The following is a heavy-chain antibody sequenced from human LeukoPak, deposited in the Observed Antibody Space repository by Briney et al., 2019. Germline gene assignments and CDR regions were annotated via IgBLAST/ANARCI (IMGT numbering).Heavy chain of an antibody. CDR3: ARAEYSSSSDAFDI. V-gene: IGHV1-18*01. Sequence: ASVKVSCKASGGTFSSYAISWVRQAPGQGLEWMGWISAYNGNTNYAQKLQGRVTMTTDTSTSTAYMELRSLRSDDTAVYYCARAEYSSSSDAFDIWCQGTMVTVSS. CDR1: GGTFSSYA. CDR2: ISAYNGNT. D-gene: IGHD6-6*01. J-gene: IGHJ3*02.